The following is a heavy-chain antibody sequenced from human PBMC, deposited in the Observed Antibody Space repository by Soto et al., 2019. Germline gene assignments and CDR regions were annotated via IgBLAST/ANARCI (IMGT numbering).Heavy chain of an antibody. CDR2: IYYSGST. CDR1: GGSISSSSYY. Sequence: PSETLSLTCTVSGGSISSSSYYWGWIRQPPGKGLEWIGSIYYSGSTYYNPSLKSRVTISVDTSKNQFSLKLSSVTAADTAVYYCAHQGYYYGSGSYSPYYYYGMDVWGQGTTVTVSS. D-gene: IGHD3-10*01. CDR3: AHQGYYYGSGSYSPYYYYGMDV. V-gene: IGHV4-39*01. J-gene: IGHJ6*02.